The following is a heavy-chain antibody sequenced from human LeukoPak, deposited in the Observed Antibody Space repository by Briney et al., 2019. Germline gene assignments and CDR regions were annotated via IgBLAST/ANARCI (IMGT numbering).Heavy chain of an antibody. D-gene: IGHD5-12*01. CDR3: ARQVGYSGTYFFDY. CDR2: IYPGDSDT. Sequence: GESLKISCKSSGYSFSRYWIGWVRQMPGKGLEWMGIIYPGDSDTRYSPSFLGQVTISADKSISTAYQQWNSLKASDTAMYYCARQVGYSGTYFFDYWGQGTLITVSS. CDR1: GYSFSRYW. V-gene: IGHV5-51*01. J-gene: IGHJ4*02.